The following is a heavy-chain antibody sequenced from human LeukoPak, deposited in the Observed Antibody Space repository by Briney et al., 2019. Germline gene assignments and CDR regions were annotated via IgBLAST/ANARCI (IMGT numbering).Heavy chain of an antibody. CDR2: IRSKANSYAT. D-gene: IGHD6-6*01. Sequence: GGSLRLSCAASGFTFSGSALHWVRQASGKGLEWVGRIRSKANSYATAYAASVKGRFTISRDDSKNTAYLQMNSLKTEDTAVYYCTYIEYSSSYYFDYWGQGTLVTVSS. J-gene: IGHJ4*02. CDR3: TYIEYSSSYYFDY. CDR1: GFTFSGSA. V-gene: IGHV3-73*01.